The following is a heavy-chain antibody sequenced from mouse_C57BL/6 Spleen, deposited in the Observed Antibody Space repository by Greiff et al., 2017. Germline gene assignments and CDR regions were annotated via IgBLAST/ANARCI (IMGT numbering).Heavy chain of an antibody. CDR1: GFSFNTYA. J-gene: IGHJ2*01. D-gene: IGHD1-1*01. V-gene: IGHV10-1*01. CDR3: VREAYYYGSSYYFDY. Sequence: DVMLVESGGGLVQPKGSLKLSCAASGFSFNTYAMNWVRQAPGKGLEWVARIRSKSNNYATYYADSVKDRFTISRDDSESMLYLQMNNLKTEDTAMYYCVREAYYYGSSYYFDYWGQGTTLTVSS. CDR2: IRSKSNNYAT.